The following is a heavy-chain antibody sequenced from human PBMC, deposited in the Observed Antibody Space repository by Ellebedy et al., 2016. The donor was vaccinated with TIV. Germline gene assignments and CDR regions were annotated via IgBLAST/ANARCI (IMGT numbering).Heavy chain of an antibody. V-gene: IGHV1-18*04. D-gene: IGHD2-2*01. J-gene: IGHJ5*02. Sequence: ASVKVSCKASGYTFTSYGISWVRQAPGQGLEWMGWISAYNGNTNYAQKLQGRVTMTTDTSTSTAYMELSSLRSEDTAVYYCARDHRRCSSTSCPGMFWFDPWGQGTLVTVSS. CDR1: GYTFTSYG. CDR2: ISAYNGNT. CDR3: ARDHRRCSSTSCPGMFWFDP.